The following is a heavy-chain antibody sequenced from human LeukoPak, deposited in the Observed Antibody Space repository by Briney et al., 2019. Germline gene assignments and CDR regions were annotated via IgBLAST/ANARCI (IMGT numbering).Heavy chain of an antibody. D-gene: IGHD4-17*01. J-gene: IGHJ4*02. CDR2: IKSKSDGGTT. CDR3: TTATLTSDY. CDR1: GFTFSSSS. V-gene: IGHV3-15*01. Sequence: AGSLRLSCAASGFTFSSSSSSAMKWVRQAPGKGLEWVGRIKSKSDGGTTDNAGPVKGRFTISKDDSKNTLYLQMNSLKTEDTGIYYCTTATLTSDYWGQGTLVSVSS.